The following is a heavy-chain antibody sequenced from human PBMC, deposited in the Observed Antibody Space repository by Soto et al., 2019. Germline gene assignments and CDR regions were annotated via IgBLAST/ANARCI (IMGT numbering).Heavy chain of an antibody. CDR1: GFTFSSYS. J-gene: IGHJ6*02. CDR2: ISSSSSTI. CDR3: ARYPVGGFFGVVITGYLDYYYYGMDV. D-gene: IGHD3-3*01. V-gene: IGHV3-48*02. Sequence: PGGSLRLSCAASGFTFSSYSMNWVRQAPGKGLEWVSYISSSSSTIYYADSVKGRFTISRDNAKNSLYLQMNSLRDEDTAVHYCARYPVGGFFGVVITGYLDYYYYGMDVWGQGTTVTVSS.